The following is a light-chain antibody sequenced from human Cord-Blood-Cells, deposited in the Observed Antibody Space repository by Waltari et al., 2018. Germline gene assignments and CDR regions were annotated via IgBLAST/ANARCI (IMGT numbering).Light chain of an antibody. CDR3: QQYGSSPLT. CDR1: QSVSSSY. J-gene: IGKJ4*01. V-gene: IGKV3-20*01. CDR2: GAS. Sequence: ESVLTHSPGTLSLSLAGRTTLSCRASQSVSSSYLAWYQQKPGQAPRLLIYGASSRATGIQDRFSGSGSGTDFTLTISRLEPEDFAVYYCQQYGSSPLTFGGGTKVEIK.